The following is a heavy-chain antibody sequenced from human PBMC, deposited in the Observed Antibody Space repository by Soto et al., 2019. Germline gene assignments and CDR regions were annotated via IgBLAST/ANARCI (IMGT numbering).Heavy chain of an antibody. CDR2: FDPEDGET. D-gene: IGHD2-2*01. Sequence: ASVTVSCKVSGYTLTELSMHWLRQAPGKGLEWMGGFDPEDGETIYAQKFQGRVTMTEDTSTDTAYMELSSLRSEDTAVYYCATEPVPSGDNVVVPAATNWFDPWGQGTLVTVSS. CDR3: ATEPVPSGDNVVVPAATNWFDP. J-gene: IGHJ5*02. CDR1: GYTLTELS. V-gene: IGHV1-24*01.